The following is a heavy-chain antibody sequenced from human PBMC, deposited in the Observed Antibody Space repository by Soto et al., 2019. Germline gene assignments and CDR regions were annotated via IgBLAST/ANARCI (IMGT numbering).Heavy chain of an antibody. D-gene: IGHD1-1*01. CDR1: GYIFTTYV. J-gene: IGHJ4*02. Sequence: QVPLVQSGAEVKKPGASVKVSCKGSGYIFTTYVITWVRQAPGQGLEWMGWIIAHNGNTNYAQKLQGRVTVTRDTSTSTAYMELRNLRSDDTAVYYCARGRYGDYWGQGALVTVSS. CDR3: ARGRYGDY. CDR2: IIAHNGNT. V-gene: IGHV1-18*01.